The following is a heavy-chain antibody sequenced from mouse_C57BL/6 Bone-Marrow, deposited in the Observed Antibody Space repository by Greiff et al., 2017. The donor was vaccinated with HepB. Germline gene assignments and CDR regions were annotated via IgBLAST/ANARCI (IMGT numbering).Heavy chain of an antibody. CDR3: ARPSTVVAPYWYFDV. J-gene: IGHJ1*03. D-gene: IGHD1-1*01. CDR2: INPNNGGT. Sequence: EVKLMESGPELVKPGASVKIPCKASGYTFTDYNMDWVKQSHGKSLEWIGDINPNNGGTIYNQKFKGKATLTVDKSSSTAYMELRSLTSEDTAVYYCARPSTVVAPYWYFDVWGTGTTVTVSS. CDR1: GYTFTDYN. V-gene: IGHV1-18*01.